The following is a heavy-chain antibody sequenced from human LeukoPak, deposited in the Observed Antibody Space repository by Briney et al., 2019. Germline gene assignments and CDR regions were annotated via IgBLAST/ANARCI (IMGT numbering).Heavy chain of an antibody. Sequence: ASVKVSCKASGYTFTGYYMHWVRQAPGQGLEWMGWINPNSGGTNYAQKFQGRVTMTRDTSISTAYMELSSLRSEDTAVYYCASLVGYCSGGGCRSDYWGQGTLVTVSS. CDR3: ASLVGYCSGGGCRSDY. CDR2: INPNSGGT. D-gene: IGHD2-15*01. V-gene: IGHV1-2*02. J-gene: IGHJ4*02. CDR1: GYTFTGYY.